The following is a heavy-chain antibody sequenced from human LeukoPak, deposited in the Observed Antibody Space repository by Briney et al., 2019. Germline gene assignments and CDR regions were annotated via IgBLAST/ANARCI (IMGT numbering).Heavy chain of an antibody. V-gene: IGHV1-2*02. CDR2: INPNSGGT. J-gene: IGHJ6*02. Sequence: GASVKVSCKASGYTFTGYYMHWVRQAPGQGLEWMGWINPNSGGTNYAQKFQGRVTMTRDTSISTAYMELSRLGSDDTAVYYCARDLVRYCSGGSCPRGGYYYYYYGMDVWGQGTTVTVSS. D-gene: IGHD2-15*01. CDR1: GYTFTGYY. CDR3: ARDLVRYCSGGSCPRGGYYYYYYGMDV.